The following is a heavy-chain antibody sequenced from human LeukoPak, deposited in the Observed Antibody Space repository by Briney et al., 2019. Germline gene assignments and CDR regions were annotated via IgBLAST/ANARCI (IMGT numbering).Heavy chain of an antibody. D-gene: IGHD2-15*01. CDR2: ISTGSLTI. V-gene: IGHV3-48*02. Sequence: GGSLRLSCAASGFTFSSYSMNWVRQAPGKWLEWVSFISTGSLTIYYADSVKGRFTISRDDARNSLYLQMNRLRDEDTAVYYCARQVAATDFDFWGQGTLVTVSS. CDR1: GFTFSSYS. CDR3: ARQVAATDFDF. J-gene: IGHJ4*02.